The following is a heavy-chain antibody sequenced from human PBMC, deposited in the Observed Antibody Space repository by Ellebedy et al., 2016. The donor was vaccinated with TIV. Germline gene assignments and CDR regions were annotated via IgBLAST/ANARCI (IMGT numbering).Heavy chain of an antibody. Sequence: GESLKISCAASGFTFSSYSMNWVRQAPGKGLEWVSYISSSSSTIYYADSVKGRFTISRDNAKNSLSLQMNSLRAEDTAVYYCARRGSGWFDYWGQGTLVTVSS. J-gene: IGHJ4*02. D-gene: IGHD6-19*01. CDR1: GFTFSSYS. CDR2: ISSSSSTI. CDR3: ARRGSGWFDY. V-gene: IGHV3-48*04.